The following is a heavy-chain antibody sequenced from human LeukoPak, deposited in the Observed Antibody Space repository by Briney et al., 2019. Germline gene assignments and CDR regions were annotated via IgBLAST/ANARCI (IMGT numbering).Heavy chain of an antibody. D-gene: IGHD6-19*01. CDR1: GGSISSGSYY. J-gene: IGHJ6*03. Sequence: SSETLSLTCAVSGGSISSGSYYWSWIRQPAGKGLEWIGRIYTSGSTNYNPSLKSRVTISVDTSKNQFSLKLSSVTAADTAVYYCARRGLAGTDYYYYMDVWGKGTTVTVSS. V-gene: IGHV4-61*02. CDR2: IYTSGST. CDR3: ARRGLAGTDYYYYMDV.